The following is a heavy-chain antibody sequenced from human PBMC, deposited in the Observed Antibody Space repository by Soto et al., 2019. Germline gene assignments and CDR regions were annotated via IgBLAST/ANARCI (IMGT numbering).Heavy chain of an antibody. V-gene: IGHV4-4*02. J-gene: IGHJ4*02. CDR3: ARFSGGAYYFDC. D-gene: IGHD6-25*01. CDR2: IYHSGST. Sequence: QVQLQESGPGLVKPSGTLSLTCAVSGGSISSSNWWSLVRQPPGKGLEWIGEIYHSGSTNYNPSLKSRNTISVDKPKNQFSLKLSSVTAADTAVYYCARFSGGAYYFDCYGQVNLLTVSS. CDR1: GGSISSSNW.